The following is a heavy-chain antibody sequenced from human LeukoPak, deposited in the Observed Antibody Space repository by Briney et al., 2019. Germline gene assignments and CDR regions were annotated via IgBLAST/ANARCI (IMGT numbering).Heavy chain of an antibody. CDR1: GGSISSGDYY. Sequence: SETLSLTCTVSGGSISSGDYYWSWIRQPPGKGLDWIGYIYYSGSSSYNPSLKSRVTISVDTSKNQFSLKLSSVTAADTAVYYCARDSSMIWDAFDIWGQGTMVTVSS. V-gene: IGHV4-30-4*08. CDR3: ARDSSMIWDAFDI. D-gene: IGHD3/OR15-3a*01. CDR2: IYYSGSS. J-gene: IGHJ3*02.